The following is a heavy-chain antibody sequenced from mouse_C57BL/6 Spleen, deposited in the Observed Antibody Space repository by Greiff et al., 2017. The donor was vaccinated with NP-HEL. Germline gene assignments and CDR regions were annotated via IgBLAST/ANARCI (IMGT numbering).Heavy chain of an antibody. CDR3: AASRARCYFDY. CDR2: IYPADSET. J-gene: IGHJ2*01. Sequence: VQLQQPGAELVRPGSSVKLSCKASGYTFTSYWMHWVKQRPIQGLEWIGNIYPADSETHYNQKFKDKATLTADKSSSTAYMQLSSLTSEDSAVYYCAASRARCYFDYWGQGPTLTVSS. V-gene: IGHV1-52*01. CDR1: GYTFTSYW. D-gene: IGHD3-1*01.